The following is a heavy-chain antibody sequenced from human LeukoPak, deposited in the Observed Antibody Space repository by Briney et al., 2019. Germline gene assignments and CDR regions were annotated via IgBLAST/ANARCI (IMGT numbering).Heavy chain of an antibody. J-gene: IGHJ4*02. CDR1: GYTLTELS. CDR3: ARSYCSSTSCYLSRKNDMVH. D-gene: IGHD2-2*01. CDR2: INTNTGNP. V-gene: IGHV7-4-1*02. Sequence: ASVKVSCKVSGYTLTELSMHWVRQAPGKGLEWMGWINTNTGNPTYAQGFTGRFVFSLDTSVSTAYLQISSLKAEDTAVYYCARSYCSSTSCYLSRKNDMVHWGQGTLVTVSS.